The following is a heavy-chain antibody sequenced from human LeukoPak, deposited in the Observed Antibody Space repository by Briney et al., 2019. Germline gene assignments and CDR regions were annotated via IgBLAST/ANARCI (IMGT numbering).Heavy chain of an antibody. CDR1: GYNFTNNY. J-gene: IGHJ1*01. Sequence: GESLNISGKGSGYNFTNNYIGWVRRMPGRGLDWMGIIYPGDSNCRYNTAFQGQVIISAAKSTSTAILKWSSLKASDTPIHYWVRSDSGGAARGIQYWGQGTLVTVSS. V-gene: IGHV5-51*01. D-gene: IGHD2-15*01. CDR2: IYPGDSNC. CDR3: VRSDSGGAARGIQY.